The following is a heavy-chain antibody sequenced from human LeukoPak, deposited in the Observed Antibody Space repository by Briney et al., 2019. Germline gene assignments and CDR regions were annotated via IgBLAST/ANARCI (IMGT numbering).Heavy chain of an antibody. V-gene: IGHV1-2*02. CDR3: ARDPSYSSGWSSYFFDY. CDR1: GYTFTGYY. J-gene: IGHJ4*02. CDR2: INPKSGGT. D-gene: IGHD6-19*01. Sequence: GASVKVSCKASGYTFTGYYMHWVRQAPGQGLEWMGWINPKSGGTKYAQKFQGRVTMTRDTSISTVYMELSRLRYDDTAVYYCARDPSYSSGWSSYFFDYWGQGALVTVSS.